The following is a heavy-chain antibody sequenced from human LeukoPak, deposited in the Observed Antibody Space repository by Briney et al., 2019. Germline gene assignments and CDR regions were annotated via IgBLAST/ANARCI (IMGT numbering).Heavy chain of an antibody. Sequence: SGGSLRLSCAASGFTFSSYWMSWVRQAPGKGLEWVANIKQDGSEKYYVDSVKGRFTISRDNAKNSLYLQMNSLRAEDTAVYYCARGGYYYGSGSYSLYNWFDPWGQGTLVTVSS. CDR2: IKQDGSEK. J-gene: IGHJ5*02. CDR1: GFTFSSYW. D-gene: IGHD3-10*01. V-gene: IGHV3-7*01. CDR3: ARGGYYYGSGSYSLYNWFDP.